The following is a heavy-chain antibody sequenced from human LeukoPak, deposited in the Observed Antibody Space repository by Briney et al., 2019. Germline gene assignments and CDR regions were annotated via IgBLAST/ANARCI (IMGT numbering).Heavy chain of an antibody. CDR1: GYTFTGYY. V-gene: IGHV1-2*06. J-gene: IGHJ4*02. D-gene: IGHD3-22*01. CDR3: ASSGYDSSGYYFDY. Sequence: ASVKVSCKASGYTFTGYYMHWVRQAPGQGLEWIGRINPNSGGTNYAQKFQGRVTMTRDTSISTAYMELSRLRSDDTAVYYCASSGYDSSGYYFDYWGQGTLVTVSS. CDR2: INPNSGGT.